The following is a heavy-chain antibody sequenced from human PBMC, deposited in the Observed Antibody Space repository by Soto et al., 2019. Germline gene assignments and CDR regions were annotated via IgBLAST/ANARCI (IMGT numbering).Heavy chain of an antibody. CDR3: AKEAFVVVTAPDFDY. Sequence: QVQLVESGGGVVQPGRSLRLSCAASGFTFSSYGMHWVRQAPGKGLEWVAVISYDGSNKYYADSAKGRFTISRDNSKNTLYLQMNSLRAEDTAVYYCAKEAFVVVTAPDFDYWGQGTLVTVSS. CDR1: GFTFSSYG. CDR2: ISYDGSNK. D-gene: IGHD2-21*02. V-gene: IGHV3-30*18. J-gene: IGHJ4*02.